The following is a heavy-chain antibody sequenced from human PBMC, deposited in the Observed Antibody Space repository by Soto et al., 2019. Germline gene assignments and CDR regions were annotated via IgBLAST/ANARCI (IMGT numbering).Heavy chain of an antibody. D-gene: IGHD6-13*01. CDR1: GDSVSSNSAA. Sequence: SQTLSLTCAITGDSVSSNSAAWNWIRQSPSRGLEWLGRTYYRSKWYNGYAVSVKSRITINPDTSKNQFSLQLNSVTPEDTAVYYSARVRVTIAAAGMDAESGCDYWGQGTLVIDSS. CDR2: TYYRSKWYN. J-gene: IGHJ4*02. V-gene: IGHV6-1*01. CDR3: ARVRVTIAAAGMDAESGCDY.